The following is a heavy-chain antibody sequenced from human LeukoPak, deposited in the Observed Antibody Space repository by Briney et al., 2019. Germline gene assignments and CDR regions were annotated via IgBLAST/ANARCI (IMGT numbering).Heavy chain of an antibody. V-gene: IGHV3-66*01. CDR1: EFTVGTNL. CDR2: IYSGGST. CDR3: ARGPYDSSGYRFDH. J-gene: IGHJ4*02. Sequence: GGSLRLSCAASEFTVGTNLMSWVRQAPGKGLEWVSVIYSGGSTYYADSVKGRFTISRDNSKNTLYLQMNSLRAEDTAVYYCARGPYDSSGYRFDHWGQGTLVTVSS. D-gene: IGHD3-22*01.